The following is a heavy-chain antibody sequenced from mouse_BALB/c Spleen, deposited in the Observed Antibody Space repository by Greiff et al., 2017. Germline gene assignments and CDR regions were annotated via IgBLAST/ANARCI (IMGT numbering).Heavy chain of an antibody. J-gene: IGHJ3*01. D-gene: IGHD2-1*01. V-gene: IGHV7-3*02. CDR1: GFTFTDYY. Sequence: EVKLVESGGGLVQPGGSLRLSCATSGFTFTDYYMSWVRQPPGKALEWLGFIRNKANGYTTEYSASVKGRFTISRDNSQSILYLQMNTLRAEDSATYYCARFYGNYPWFAYWGQGTLVTVSA. CDR3: ARFYGNYPWFAY. CDR2: IRNKANGYTT.